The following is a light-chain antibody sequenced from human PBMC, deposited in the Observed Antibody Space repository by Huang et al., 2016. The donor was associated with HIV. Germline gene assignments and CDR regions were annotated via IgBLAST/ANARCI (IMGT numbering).Light chain of an antibody. CDR2: GAS. J-gene: IGKJ5*01. CDR3: QQYNNWPPIT. Sequence: EIVMTQSPATLSASAGERVTLSCRASQSVSSSLAWYQQKPGQAPRLLIYGASTRANGIPARFIGSGSETEFTLTISSLRSEDFAVYYCQQYNNWPPITFGQGTRLEIK. V-gene: IGKV3-15*01. CDR1: QSVSSS.